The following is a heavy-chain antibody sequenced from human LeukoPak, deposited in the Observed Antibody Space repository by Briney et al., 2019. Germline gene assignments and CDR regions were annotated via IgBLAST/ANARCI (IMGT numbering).Heavy chain of an antibody. CDR2: IYYSGST. CDR1: GGSISSYY. J-gene: IGHJ6*04. Sequence: PSETLSLTCTVSGGSISSYYWSWIRQPPGKGLEWIGYIYYSGSTNYNPSLKSRVTISVDTSKNQFSLKLSSVTAADTAVYYCARGRTGITIFGVVIIHSGMDVWGKGTTVTVSS. D-gene: IGHD3-3*01. CDR3: ARGRTGITIFGVVIIHSGMDV. V-gene: IGHV4-59*12.